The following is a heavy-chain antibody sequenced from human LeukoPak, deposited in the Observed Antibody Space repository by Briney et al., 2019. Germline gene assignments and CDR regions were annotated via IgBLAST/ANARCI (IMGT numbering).Heavy chain of an antibody. J-gene: IGHJ4*02. CDR1: GYTFTSYA. V-gene: IGHV1-3*01. CDR3: ARVPQRWFGEFPYYFDY. Sequence: GASVKVSCKASGYTFTSYAMHWVRQAPGQRLEWMGWINAGNGNTKYSQKFQGRVTITRDTSASTAYMELSSLRSEDTAVYYCARVPQRWFGEFPYYFDYWGQGTLVTVSS. D-gene: IGHD3-10*01. CDR2: INAGNGNT.